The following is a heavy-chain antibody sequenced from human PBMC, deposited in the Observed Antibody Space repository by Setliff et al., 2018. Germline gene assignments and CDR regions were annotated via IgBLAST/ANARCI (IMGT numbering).Heavy chain of an antibody. CDR1: GFTFSTYA. CDR3: ARVGRNQNSGSYRAEFFQH. CDR2: VSYDGRNK. V-gene: IGHV3-30*07. J-gene: IGHJ1*01. Sequence: GGSLRLSCAASGFTFSTYAIHWVRQGPGKGLEWVAIVSYDGRNKYYADSVKGRFTISRDNSKNTLFLQMSGLRAEDTAVYYCARVGRNQNSGSYRAEFFQHWGQGTLVTVSS. D-gene: IGHD1-26*01.